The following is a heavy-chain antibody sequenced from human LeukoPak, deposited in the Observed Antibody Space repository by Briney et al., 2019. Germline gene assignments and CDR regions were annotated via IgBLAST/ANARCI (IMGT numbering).Heavy chain of an antibody. CDR1: GFTFRNYW. J-gene: IGHJ4*02. D-gene: IGHD1-26*01. CDR3: ARGGPTVGTDY. V-gene: IGHV3-7*01. Sequence: PGGSLRLSCAGYGFTFRNYWTNWVRQAPGKGLEWVANIKEDGSEKYYVDSVKGRFTVSRDNAKNSLYLQINSLRADDTAVYYCARGGPTVGTDYWGQGTLVTVSS. CDR2: IKEDGSEK.